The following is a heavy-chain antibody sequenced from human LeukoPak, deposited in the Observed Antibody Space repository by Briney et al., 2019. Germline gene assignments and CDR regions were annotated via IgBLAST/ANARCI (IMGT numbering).Heavy chain of an antibody. J-gene: IGHJ4*02. CDR2: ISSSGSDI. CDR3: ANPKGFLEWFRFDY. V-gene: IGHV3-48*03. CDR1: GFTFSNYE. D-gene: IGHD3-3*01. Sequence: PGGSLRLSCAASGFTFSNYEMHWVRQAPGKGLEWVSYISSSGSDIYYADSVKGRFTISRDNAKNSLYLHMNSLRAEDTAVYYCANPKGFLEWFRFDYWGQGTLVTVSS.